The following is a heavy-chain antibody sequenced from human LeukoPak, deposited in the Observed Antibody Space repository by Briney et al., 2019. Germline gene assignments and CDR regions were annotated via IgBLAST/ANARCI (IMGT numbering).Heavy chain of an antibody. J-gene: IGHJ3*02. CDR1: GYSFSDYW. V-gene: IGHV5-51*01. CDR3: ARAVSAFDI. Sequence: GESLKISCQGSGYSFSDYWIGWVRQMPGKGLEWMGIIYPGDSDIRYSPSFQGQVTISADKSSSTAFLQWSSLKASDTAMYYCARAVSAFDIWGQGTMITVSS. D-gene: IGHD4-11*01. CDR2: IYPGDSDI.